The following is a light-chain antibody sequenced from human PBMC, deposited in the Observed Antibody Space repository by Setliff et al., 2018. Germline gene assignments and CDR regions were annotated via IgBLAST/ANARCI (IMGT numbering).Light chain of an antibody. CDR3: CSYTGRSYV. J-gene: IGLJ1*01. CDR1: SSDVGGYNY. V-gene: IGLV2-8*01. CDR2: EVN. Sequence: QSVLTQPPSASGSPGQSVTISCTGTSSDVGGYNYVSWYQQRPGKAPKLIIYEVNKRPSGVFNRFSGSKSGNTASLTVSGLQAEDEADYYCCSYTGRSYVFGSGTKV.